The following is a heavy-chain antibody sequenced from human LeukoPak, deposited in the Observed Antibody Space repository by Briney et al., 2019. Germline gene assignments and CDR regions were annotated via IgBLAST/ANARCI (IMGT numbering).Heavy chain of an antibody. D-gene: IGHD3-16*01. J-gene: IGHJ4*02. Sequence: SETLSLTCTVSGGSINSYYWSWIRQSPGKGLEWIGYIYYSGSTDYNPSLKSRVTMSVDTSKIQFSLKLSSVTAADTAVYYCARHTGGWVGEIDYWGQGTLVTVSS. V-gene: IGHV4-59*08. CDR1: GGSINSYY. CDR2: IYYSGST. CDR3: ARHTGGWVGEIDY.